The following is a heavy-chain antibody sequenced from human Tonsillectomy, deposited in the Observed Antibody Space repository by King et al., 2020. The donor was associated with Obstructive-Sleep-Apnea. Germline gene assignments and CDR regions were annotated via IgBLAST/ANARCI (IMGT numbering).Heavy chain of an antibody. CDR2: FSSSSSAI. D-gene: IGHD2-2*01. V-gene: IGHV3-48*04. CDR1: GFTFSIYS. Sequence: VQLVESGGGLVQPGGSLRLSCAASGFTFSIYSMNWVRQAPGEGLAWVSYFSSSSSAIYNADSVRGRFTISRDNAKNSLYLQMNSLRAEDTAVYYCAREYCTRTSCYDGFDIWGQGTMVTVSS. J-gene: IGHJ3*02. CDR3: AREYCTRTSCYDGFDI.